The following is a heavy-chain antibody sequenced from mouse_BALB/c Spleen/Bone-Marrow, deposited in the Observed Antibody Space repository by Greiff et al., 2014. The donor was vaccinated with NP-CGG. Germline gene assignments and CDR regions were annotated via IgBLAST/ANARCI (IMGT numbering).Heavy chain of an antibody. V-gene: IGHV1-39*01. CDR2: IDPYYGGT. D-gene: IGHD1-1*01. CDR1: GYSFSDSN. Sequence: EVKLVESGPELEKPGASVKISCKASGYSFSDSNMNWVKQSNGKNLEWIGNIDPYYGGTSYSQEFKGKATLTVDKSSSTAYMQLRSLTSEDSAVYYCAKKDYGSSSFDYWGQGTTLTVSS. J-gene: IGHJ2*01. CDR3: AKKDYGSSSFDY.